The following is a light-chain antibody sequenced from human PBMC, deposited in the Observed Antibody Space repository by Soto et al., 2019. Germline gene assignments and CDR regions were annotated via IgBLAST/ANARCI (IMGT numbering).Light chain of an antibody. CDR1: SSDIGDYNY. J-gene: IGLJ3*02. V-gene: IGLV2-14*01. Sequence: QSVLTQPASVSGSPGQSITISCTGTSSDIGDYNYVSWCQQYPGKVPKLVIYDVSHRPSGVSNRFSGSKSGNTASLTISGLQAEDEADYYCSSSTTTTSLVVFGGGTKLTVL. CDR3: SSSTTTTSLVV. CDR2: DVS.